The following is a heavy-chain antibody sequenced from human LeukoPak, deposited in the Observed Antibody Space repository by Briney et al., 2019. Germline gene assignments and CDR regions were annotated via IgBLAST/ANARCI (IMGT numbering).Heavy chain of an antibody. Sequence: GGSLRLSCAASGFTVSSNYMSWVRQAPGKGLEWVSVIYSGGSTYYADSVKGRFTISRDNSKNTLYLQMNSLRAEDTAVYYCARARSYGSGYYLDYWGQGALVTVSS. D-gene: IGHD5-18*01. CDR3: ARARSYGSGYYLDY. J-gene: IGHJ4*02. V-gene: IGHV3-53*01. CDR2: IYSGGST. CDR1: GFTVSSNY.